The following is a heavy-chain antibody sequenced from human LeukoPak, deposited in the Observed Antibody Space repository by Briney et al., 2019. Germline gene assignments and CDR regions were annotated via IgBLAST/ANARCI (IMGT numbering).Heavy chain of an antibody. CDR1: GFTFSSYA. D-gene: IGHD2-2*01. CDR3: ARERGYLVPAWLNWFDP. CDR2: ISYDGNNK. J-gene: IGHJ5*02. V-gene: IGHV3-30-3*01. Sequence: PGRSLRLSCAASGFTFSSYAMHWVRQAPGKGLEWVAVISYDGNNKYYTDSVKGRFTISRDNSKNTLYLHMNSLGAEDTAVYYCARERGYLVPAWLNWFDPWGQGTLVTVSS.